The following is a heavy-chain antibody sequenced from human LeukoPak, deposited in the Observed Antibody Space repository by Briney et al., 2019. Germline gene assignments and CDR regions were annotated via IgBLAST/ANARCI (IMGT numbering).Heavy chain of an antibody. Sequence: PGRSLRLSCAASGFTFSSYGMHWVRQAPGKGLEWVAVIWYDGSNKYYADSVKGRFPISRDNSKNTLYLQMNSLRAEDTAVYYCARDPRPGYDILTGYYRYGMDVWGKGTTVTVSS. CDR1: GFTFSSYG. V-gene: IGHV3-33*01. CDR2: IWYDGSNK. J-gene: IGHJ6*04. D-gene: IGHD3-9*01. CDR3: ARDPRPGYDILTGYYRYGMDV.